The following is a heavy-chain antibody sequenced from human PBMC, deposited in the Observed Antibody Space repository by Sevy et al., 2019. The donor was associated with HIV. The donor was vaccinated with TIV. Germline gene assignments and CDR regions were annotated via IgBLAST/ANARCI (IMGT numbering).Heavy chain of an antibody. Sequence: GGSLRLSCAASGFTFTTYAMTWVRQGPRKGLEWVSSITGSGGASYYADSVKGRFTTSRDSSRNIVTLQMNGLRVEATAVYYCVREGVVGGGWAGNFDYWGQGAMVTVSS. CDR2: ITGSGGAS. V-gene: IGHV3-23*01. D-gene: IGHD3-16*01. J-gene: IGHJ4*02. CDR3: VREGVVGGGWAGNFDY. CDR1: GFTFTTYA.